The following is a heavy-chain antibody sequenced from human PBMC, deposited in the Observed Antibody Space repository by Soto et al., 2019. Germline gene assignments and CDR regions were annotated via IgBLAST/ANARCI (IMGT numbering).Heavy chain of an antibody. CDR2: IYYRGTT. D-gene: IGHD2-2*01. V-gene: IGHV4-59*01. J-gene: IGHJ4*02. Sequence: WTWIRKPPGQGPEWIGCIYYRGTTNYNASFNSRVTISVETSKNQFSLKLTSVTTADTAVYYCARGGGSPYHDHEFDYWGQGILVTVSS. CDR3: ARGGGSPYHDHEFDY.